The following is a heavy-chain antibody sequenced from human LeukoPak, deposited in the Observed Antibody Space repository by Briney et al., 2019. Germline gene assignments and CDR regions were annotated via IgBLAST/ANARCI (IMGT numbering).Heavy chain of an antibody. CDR1: GFTVSSNY. CDR3: ARAVTVTTSYWFDP. Sequence: PGGSLRLSCAASGFTVSSNYMSWVRQAPGKGLEGVSVIYSGGSTYYAESVKGRFTISKDNSKNTLYLQTNSLRAEDTAVYYCARAVTVTTSYWFDPWGQGTLVTVSS. CDR2: IYSGGST. J-gene: IGHJ5*02. D-gene: IGHD4-17*01. V-gene: IGHV3-66*02.